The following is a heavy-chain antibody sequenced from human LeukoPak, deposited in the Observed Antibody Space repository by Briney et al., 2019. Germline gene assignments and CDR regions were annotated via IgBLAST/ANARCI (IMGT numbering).Heavy chain of an antibody. J-gene: IGHJ4*02. V-gene: IGHV3-30*18. Sequence: GGSLRLSCAASGFTFSRYGIHWVRQAPGKGLEWVAVISQDGKNKYYADSVKGRFTISKDNSKSTLYLQMNSLRVEDTAVYYCAKAGGYDSSGCGDHWGQGTLVTVSS. CDR2: ISQDGKNK. D-gene: IGHD3-22*01. CDR3: AKAGGYDSSGCGDH. CDR1: GFTFSRYG.